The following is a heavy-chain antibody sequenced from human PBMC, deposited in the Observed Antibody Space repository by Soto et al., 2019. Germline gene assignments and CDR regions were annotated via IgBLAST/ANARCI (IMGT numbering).Heavy chain of an antibody. V-gene: IGHV4-38-2*02. Sequence: SETLSLTCTVSGYSISSGSYWGWIRQPPGKGPEWIASIYHGGTTFYNPSLKSRVTVSVDKSNNQFSLKLRSVTAADTAVYYCAKAHVMVVDGSTFDYWGHGTLVTV. CDR3: AKAHVMVVDGSTFDY. J-gene: IGHJ4*01. D-gene: IGHD6-19*01. CDR1: GYSISSGSY. CDR2: IYHGGTT.